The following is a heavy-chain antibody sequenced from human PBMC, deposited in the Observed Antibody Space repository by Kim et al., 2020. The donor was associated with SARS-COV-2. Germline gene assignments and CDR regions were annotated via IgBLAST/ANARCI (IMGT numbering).Heavy chain of an antibody. CDR3: AKVGGFSSSWYDFGMDV. CDR2: ISYDGSNK. D-gene: IGHD6-13*01. Sequence: GGSLRLSCAASGFTFSSYGMHWVRQAPGKGLEWVAVISYDGSNKYYADSVKGRFTISRDNSKNTLYLQMNSLRAEDTAVYYCAKVGGFSSSWYDFGMDVWGQGTTVTVSS. CDR1: GFTFSSYG. J-gene: IGHJ6*02. V-gene: IGHV3-30*18.